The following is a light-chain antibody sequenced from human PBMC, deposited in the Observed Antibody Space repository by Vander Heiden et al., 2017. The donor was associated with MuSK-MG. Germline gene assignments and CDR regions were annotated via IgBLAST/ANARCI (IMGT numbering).Light chain of an antibody. CDR3: QAVDSSTVV. J-gene: IGLJ2*01. CDR2: SGR. CDR1: KLGDKY. V-gene: IGLV3-1*01. Sequence: SYEVSQPPSVSVSPGQTASISCSGDKLGDKYVCWYQQTPGQSPVLVLYSGRKAAPGDPWRFSCSHSGNTATPTIHGAQAWDEGDYYWQAVDSSTVVFGGGTKLTVL.